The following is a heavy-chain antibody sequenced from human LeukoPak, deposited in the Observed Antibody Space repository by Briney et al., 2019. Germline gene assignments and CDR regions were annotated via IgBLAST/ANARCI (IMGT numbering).Heavy chain of an antibody. CDR3: ARLRGSYYGDYFDY. D-gene: IGHD3-10*01. CDR2: INHSGST. Sequence: SETLSLTCAGYGGSFSGYYWSWIRQPPGKGLEWIGEINHSGSTNYNPSLKSRVTISVDTSKNQFSLKLSSVTAADTAVYYCARLRGSYYGDYFDYWGQGTLVTVSS. CDR1: GGSFSGYY. J-gene: IGHJ4*02. V-gene: IGHV4-34*01.